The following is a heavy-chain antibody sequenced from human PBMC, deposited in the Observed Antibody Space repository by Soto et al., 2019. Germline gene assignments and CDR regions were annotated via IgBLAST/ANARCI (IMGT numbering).Heavy chain of an antibody. D-gene: IGHD3-22*01. CDR1: GFTFISYA. Sequence: LRLSCAASGFTFISYAMHWVRQAPGKGLEWVAVISYDGSNKYYADSVKGRFTISRDNSENSLYLQMNSLRAEDTAVYYCARDRDDSSGFNWFDPWGQGTLVTVSS. CDR2: ISYDGSNK. CDR3: ARDRDDSSGFNWFDP. J-gene: IGHJ5*02. V-gene: IGHV3-30-3*01.